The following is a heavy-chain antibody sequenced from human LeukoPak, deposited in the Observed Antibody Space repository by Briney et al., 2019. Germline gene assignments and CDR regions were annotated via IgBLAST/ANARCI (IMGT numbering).Heavy chain of an antibody. V-gene: IGHV3-21*01. CDR3: ARVHYYDSSGYYA. D-gene: IGHD3-22*01. CDR2: ISSSSSYI. J-gene: IGHJ5*02. Sequence: GGSLRLSCAASGFTFSSYAMSWVRQAPGKGLEWVSSISSSSSYIYYADSVKGRFTISRGNAKNSLYLQMNSLRAEDTAVYYCARVHYYDSSGYYAWGQGTLVTVSS. CDR1: GFTFSSYA.